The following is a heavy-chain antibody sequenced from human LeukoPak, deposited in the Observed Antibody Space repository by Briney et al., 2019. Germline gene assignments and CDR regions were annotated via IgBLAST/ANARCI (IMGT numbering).Heavy chain of an antibody. D-gene: IGHD2-2*01. CDR2: IWYDGSNK. J-gene: IGHJ4*02. Sequence: PGRSLRLSCAASGFTFSSYGMHWVRQAPGKGLEWVAAIWYDGSNKYYADSVKGRFTISRDNSKNTLYLQMNSLRAEDTAVYHCARGGEDCSSTSCYGEYYFDYWGQGTLVTVSS. CDR3: ARGGEDCSSTSCYGEYYFDY. V-gene: IGHV3-33*01. CDR1: GFTFSSYG.